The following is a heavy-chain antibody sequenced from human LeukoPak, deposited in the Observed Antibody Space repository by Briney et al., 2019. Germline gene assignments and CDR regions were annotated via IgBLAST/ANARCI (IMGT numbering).Heavy chain of an antibody. CDR2: INTNTGNP. D-gene: IGHD6-13*01. Sequence: VASVKVSCKASGYTFTSYAMNWVRRAPGQGLEWMGWINTNTGNPTYAQGFTGRFVFSLDTSVSTAYLQISSLKAEDTAVYYCARDMRGSSWSYYFDYWGQGTLVTVSS. CDR3: ARDMRGSSWSYYFDY. V-gene: IGHV7-4-1*02. J-gene: IGHJ4*02. CDR1: GYTFTSYA.